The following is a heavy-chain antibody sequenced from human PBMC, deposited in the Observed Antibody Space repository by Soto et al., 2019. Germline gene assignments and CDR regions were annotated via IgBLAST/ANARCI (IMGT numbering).Heavy chain of an antibody. Sequence: GGSLRLSCAASGFTFSSYSMNWVRQAPGKGLEWVASINKDGSDKHYADSVKGRFTTSRDNAKNSLYLQMNSLRAEDTAVYYCARDPILFVGGNDLDDIDFWCQGIVVTVSS. V-gene: IGHV3-7*03. CDR3: ARDPILFVGGNDLDDIDF. D-gene: IGHD1-1*01. CDR2: INKDGSDK. J-gene: IGHJ3*01. CDR1: GFTFSSYS.